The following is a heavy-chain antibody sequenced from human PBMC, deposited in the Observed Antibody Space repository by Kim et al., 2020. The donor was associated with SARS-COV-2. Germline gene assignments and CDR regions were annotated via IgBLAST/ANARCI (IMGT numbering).Heavy chain of an antibody. CDR1: GGSISSYY. Sequence: SETLSLTCTVSGGSISSYYWSWIRQPAGKGLEWIGRIYTSGSTNYNPSLKSRVTMSVDTSKNQFSLKLSSVTAADTAVYYCARAYYDILTGDDAFDIWGQGTMVTVSS. V-gene: IGHV4-4*07. D-gene: IGHD3-9*01. CDR2: IYTSGST. CDR3: ARAYYDILTGDDAFDI. J-gene: IGHJ3*02.